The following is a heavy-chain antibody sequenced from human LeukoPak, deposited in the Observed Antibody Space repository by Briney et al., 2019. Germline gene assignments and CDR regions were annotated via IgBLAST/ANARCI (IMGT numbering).Heavy chain of an antibody. V-gene: IGHV4-59*01. CDR2: IYSIGST. D-gene: IGHD1-1*01. J-gene: IGHJ4*02. CDR3: ARWSNWVFDY. CDR1: NGSISSYY. Sequence: SETLSLTCTVSNGSISSYYWSWIRQPPGKGLEWIGYIYSIGSTNYNPSLKSRVTITVDTSKNHFSLKLSSVTAADTAVYYCARWSNWVFDYWGQGTLVTVSS.